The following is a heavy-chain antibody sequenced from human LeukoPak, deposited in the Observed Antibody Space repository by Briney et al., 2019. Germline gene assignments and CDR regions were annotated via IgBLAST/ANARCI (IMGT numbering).Heavy chain of an antibody. J-gene: IGHJ4*02. CDR3: ARTRGITHLLDY. CDR2: IIPILGIA. V-gene: IGHV1-69*04. Sequence: SVKVSCKASGGTFSSYAISWVRQAPGQGLEWMGRIIPILGIANYAQKYQGRVTITADKSTSTAYMELSSLRSEDTAVYYCARTRGITHLLDYWGQGTLVTVSS. D-gene: IGHD3-10*01. CDR1: GGTFSSYA.